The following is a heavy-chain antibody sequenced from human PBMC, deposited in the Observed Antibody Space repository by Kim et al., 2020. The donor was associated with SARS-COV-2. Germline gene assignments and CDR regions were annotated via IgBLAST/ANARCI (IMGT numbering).Heavy chain of an antibody. Sequence: SETLSLTCTVSGGSISSGSYYWSWIRQPAGKGLEWIGRIYTSGSTNYNPSLKSRVTISVDTSKNQFSLKLSSVTAADTAVYYCAREGSSSWEKYYGMDVWGQGTTVTVSS. J-gene: IGHJ6*02. D-gene: IGHD6-13*01. CDR3: AREGSSSWEKYYGMDV. CDR1: GGSISSGSYY. V-gene: IGHV4-61*02. CDR2: IYTSGST.